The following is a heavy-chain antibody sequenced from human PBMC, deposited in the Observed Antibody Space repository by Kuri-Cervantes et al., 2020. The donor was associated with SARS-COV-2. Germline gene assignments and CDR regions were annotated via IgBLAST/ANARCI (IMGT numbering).Heavy chain of an antibody. J-gene: IGHJ4*02. CDR2: IYHGHSDI. CDR1: GYSFTTYW. CDR3: VRCYDSSGSPDY. V-gene: IGHV5-51*01. Sequence: GESLKIYCKGSGYSFTTYWIAWVRPMPGKGLEWREIIYHGHSDIRYSPSSQGQVTISADKSISTDYLQWSRLTAADTAMYYCVRCYDSSGSPDYWGQGTLVTVSS. D-gene: IGHD3-22*01.